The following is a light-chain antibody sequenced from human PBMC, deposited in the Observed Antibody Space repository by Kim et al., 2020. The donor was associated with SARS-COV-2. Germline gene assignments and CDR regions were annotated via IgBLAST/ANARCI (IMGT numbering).Light chain of an antibody. Sequence: DIVMTQSPLSLPVTPGEPASISCRSSQSLLHSNGYNYLDWYLQKPGQSPQLLIYLGSNRASGVPDRFSGSGSGTDFTLKISRAEAEDVGVYYCMQALQTPRTFGQGTKLEI. CDR1: QSLLHSNGYNY. J-gene: IGKJ2*01. V-gene: IGKV2-28*01. CDR3: MQALQTPRT. CDR2: LGS.